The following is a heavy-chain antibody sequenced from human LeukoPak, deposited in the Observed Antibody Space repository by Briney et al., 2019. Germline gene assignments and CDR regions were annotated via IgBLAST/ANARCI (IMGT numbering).Heavy chain of an antibody. CDR3: ARQALDIVLMVYAMGGYYFDY. CDR2: IYYSGST. V-gene: IGHV4-39*01. J-gene: IGHJ4*02. CDR1: GGPISSSSYY. Sequence: PSETLSPTCTVSGGPISSSSYYWGWIRQPPGKGLEWIGSIYYSGSTYYNPSLKSRVTISVDTSKNQFSLKLSSVTAADTAVYYCARQALDIVLMVYAMGGYYFDYWGQGTLVTVSS. D-gene: IGHD2-8*01.